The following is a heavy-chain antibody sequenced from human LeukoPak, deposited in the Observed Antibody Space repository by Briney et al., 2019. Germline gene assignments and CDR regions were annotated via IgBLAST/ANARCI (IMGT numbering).Heavy chain of an antibody. J-gene: IGHJ4*02. Sequence: PETLSLTCAVYGGSFSGYYWSWIRQPPGKGLEWIGEINHSGSTNYNPSLKSRVTISVDTSKNQFSLKLSSVTAADTAVYYCAIYCSSTSCSNDYWGQGTLVTVSS. V-gene: IGHV4-34*01. CDR1: GGSFSGYY. D-gene: IGHD2-2*01. CDR3: AIYCSSTSCSNDY. CDR2: INHSGST.